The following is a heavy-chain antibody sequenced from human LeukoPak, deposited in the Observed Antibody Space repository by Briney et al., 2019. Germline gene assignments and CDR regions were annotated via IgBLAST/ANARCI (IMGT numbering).Heavy chain of an antibody. D-gene: IGHD7-27*01. J-gene: IGHJ4*02. V-gene: IGHV1-18*01. Sequence: ASVKVSCKASGYTFTSYGSSWVRQPPGQGLEWMGWISAYNGNTHYAQKLQGRVTMTTDTSTSTAYMELRSLRSDDTAVYYCASPELGTLYFDYWGQGTLVTVSS. CDR3: ASPELGTLYFDY. CDR1: GYTFTSYG. CDR2: ISAYNGNT.